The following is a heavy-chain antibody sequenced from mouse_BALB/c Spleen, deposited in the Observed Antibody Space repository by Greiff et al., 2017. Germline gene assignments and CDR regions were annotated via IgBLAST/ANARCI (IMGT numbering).Heavy chain of an antibody. V-gene: IGHV1-84*02. Sequence: LMESGPELVKPGASVKISCKASGYTFTDYYINWVKQKPGQGLEWIGWIYPGSGNTKYNEKFKGKATLTVDTSSSTAYMQLSSLTSEDTAVYFCARANWDGGAWFAYWGQGTMVTVSA. CDR3: ARANWDGGAWFAY. J-gene: IGHJ3*01. D-gene: IGHD4-1*01. CDR1: GYTFTDYY. CDR2: IYPGSGNT.